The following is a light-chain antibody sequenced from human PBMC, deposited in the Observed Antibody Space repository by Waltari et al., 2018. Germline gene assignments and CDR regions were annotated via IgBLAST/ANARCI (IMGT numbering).Light chain of an antibody. J-gene: IGLJ2*01. CDR3: ASWDDDLSGVV. CDR2: YDD. V-gene: IGLV1-36*01. Sequence: QSVLTQPPSVSEAPRQRVTISCSGIRSNIGNNAVNWYQQFPGRAPKLLIYYDDLRPSGVSDRFSGSKSGTSASLAISGRQSEDEAYYYCASWDDDLSGVVFGGGTKLTVL. CDR1: RSNIGNNA.